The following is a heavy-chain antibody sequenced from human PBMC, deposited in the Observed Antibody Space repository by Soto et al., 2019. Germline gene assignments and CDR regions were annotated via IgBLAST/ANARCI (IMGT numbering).Heavy chain of an antibody. CDR3: AAGGHGALDI. V-gene: IGHV1-69*02. J-gene: IGHJ3*02. CDR1: GDTFSSYT. Sequence: QVQLVQSGAEVKKPGSSVKVSCKASGDTFSSYTISWVRQAPGQGLEWMGRINPNLDIANYAQKFQGRVTITADKSTSTASMELSRRRSEDTAVYYCAAGGHGALDIWGQGTMVTVS. D-gene: IGHD1-26*01. CDR2: INPNLDIA.